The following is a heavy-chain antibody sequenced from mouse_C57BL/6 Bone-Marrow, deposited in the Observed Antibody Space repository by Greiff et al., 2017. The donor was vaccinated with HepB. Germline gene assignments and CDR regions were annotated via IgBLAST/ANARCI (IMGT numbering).Heavy chain of an antibody. CDR2: IWSGGST. CDR3: ARAPYYGFAMDY. CDR1: GFSFTSYG. Sequence: VKLVESGPGLVQPSQSLSITCTVSGFSFTSYGVHWVRQSPGKGLEWLGVIWSGGSTDYNAAFISRLSISKDNSKSQVFFKMNSLQADDTAIYYCARAPYYGFAMDYWGQGTSVTVSS. V-gene: IGHV2-2*01. J-gene: IGHJ4*01. D-gene: IGHD2-9*01.